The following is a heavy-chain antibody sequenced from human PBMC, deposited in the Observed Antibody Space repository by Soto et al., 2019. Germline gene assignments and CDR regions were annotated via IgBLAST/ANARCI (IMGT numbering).Heavy chain of an antibody. CDR3: ASGRTIFGVVHRLRWFDP. Sequence: PSETLSLTCAVYGGSFSGYYWSWIRQPPGKGLEWIGEINHSGSTNYNPSLKSRVTISIDTSKNQFSLKLSSVTAADTAVYYCASGRTIFGVVHRLRWFDPWGRGTLVTVSS. CDR2: INHSGST. J-gene: IGHJ5*02. CDR1: GGSFSGYY. V-gene: IGHV4-34*01. D-gene: IGHD3-3*01.